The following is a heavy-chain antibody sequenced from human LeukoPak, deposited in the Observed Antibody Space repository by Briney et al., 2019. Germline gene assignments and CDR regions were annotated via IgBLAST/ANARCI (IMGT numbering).Heavy chain of an antibody. CDR2: INGEGGT. CDR1: GFTFSNYW. V-gene: IGHV3-74*01. J-gene: IGHJ4*02. Sequence: PGGSLRLSCAASGFTFSNYWMQWVRQAPGKGLVWVSRINGEGGTSYADSVEGRFTISRDNAKNAVHLQMNSLRAEDTAVYYCARDLVYGSGSCGHWGQGTLVTVSS. CDR3: ARDLVYGSGSCGH. D-gene: IGHD3-10*01.